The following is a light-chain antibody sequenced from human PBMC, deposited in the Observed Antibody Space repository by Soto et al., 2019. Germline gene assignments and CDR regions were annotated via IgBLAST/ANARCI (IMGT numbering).Light chain of an antibody. Sequence: DVQMTQSPSPLSASVGDKVTITCRASQSLPSAWLAWFQQRPGKAPNVLIYKGSALASGVSSRFSGSGSGTEFTLTISSLQPDDFATYFCQQYAARSPWTFGQGTRV. CDR2: KGS. CDR1: QSLPSAW. CDR3: QQYAARSPWT. J-gene: IGKJ1*01. V-gene: IGKV1-5*03.